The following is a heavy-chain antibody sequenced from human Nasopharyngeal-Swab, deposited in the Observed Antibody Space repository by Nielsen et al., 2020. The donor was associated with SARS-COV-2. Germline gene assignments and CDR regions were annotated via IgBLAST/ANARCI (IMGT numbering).Heavy chain of an antibody. CDR2: ISYDGSNK. J-gene: IGHJ5*02. CDR3: AKDPGPYNWFDP. CDR1: GFTFSSYG. Sequence: GESLKISCAASGFTFSSYGMHWVRQAPGKGLEWVAVISYDGSNKYYADSVKGQFTISRDNSKNTLYLQMNSLRAEDTAVYYCAKDPGPYNWFDPWGQGTLVTVSS. V-gene: IGHV3-30*18.